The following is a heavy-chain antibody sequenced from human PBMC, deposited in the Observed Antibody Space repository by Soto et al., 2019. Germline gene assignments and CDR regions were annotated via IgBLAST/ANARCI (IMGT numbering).Heavy chain of an antibody. D-gene: IGHD1-26*01. J-gene: IGHJ4*02. Sequence: EGSLRLSFAASGFTFSNSWMHWVRQAPGKGLVWVSYINSDGSTTTYADSVKGRFTISRDNAKNTVYLQITSLTAEDTAVYYCARDRSYTTDYWGQGTLVTVSS. CDR2: INSDGSTT. V-gene: IGHV3-74*01. CDR1: GFTFSNSW. CDR3: ARDRSYTTDY.